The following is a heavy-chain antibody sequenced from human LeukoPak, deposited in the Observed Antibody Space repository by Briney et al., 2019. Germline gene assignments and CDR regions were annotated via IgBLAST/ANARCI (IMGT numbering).Heavy chain of an antibody. V-gene: IGHV1-2*02. Sequence: ASVKVSCRASGYTFTGYYMHWVRQAPGQGLEWMGWINPNGGGANYAQKFQGRVTMTRDTSTSTAYMELSSLRSDDTAVYYCARDQGYSSDHYYYHYGMDVWGQGTTVTVSS. D-gene: IGHD4-11*01. CDR2: INPNGGGA. J-gene: IGHJ6*02. CDR3: ARDQGYSSDHYYYHYGMDV. CDR1: GYTFTGYY.